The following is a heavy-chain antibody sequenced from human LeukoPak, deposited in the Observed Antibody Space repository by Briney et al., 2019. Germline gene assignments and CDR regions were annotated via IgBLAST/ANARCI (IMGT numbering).Heavy chain of an antibody. Sequence: ASVKVSCKASGYTFTGYYMHWVRQAPGQGLEWMGWINPNSGGTNYAQKFQGRVTMTRDTSFSTAYMELSRLRSDDTAAYYCARDPQMYSSGCYGGFGAFDIWGQGTMVTVSS. CDR1: GYTFTGYY. D-gene: IGHD6-19*01. CDR3: ARDPQMYSSGCYGGFGAFDI. J-gene: IGHJ3*02. CDR2: INPNSGGT. V-gene: IGHV1-2*02.